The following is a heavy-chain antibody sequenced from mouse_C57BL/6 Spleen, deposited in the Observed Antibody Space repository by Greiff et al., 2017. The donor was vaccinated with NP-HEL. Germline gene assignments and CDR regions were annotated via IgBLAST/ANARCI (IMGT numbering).Heavy chain of an antibody. CDR2: ISYSGST. D-gene: IGHD2-12*01. Sequence: DVKLQESGPGLAKPSQTLSLTCSVTGYSITSDYWNWIRKFPGNKLEYMGYISYSGSTYYNPSLKSRISITRDTSKNQYYLQLNSVTTEDTATYYCARYMGGSYDRGYFDYWGQGTTLTVSS. CDR3: ARYMGGSYDRGYFDY. J-gene: IGHJ2*01. CDR1: GYSITSDY. V-gene: IGHV3-8*01.